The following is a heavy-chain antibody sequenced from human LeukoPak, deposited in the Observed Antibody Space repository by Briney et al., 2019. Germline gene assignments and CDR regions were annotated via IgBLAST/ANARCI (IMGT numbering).Heavy chain of an antibody. J-gene: IGHJ5*02. CDR3: ARVLGYCTNGVCYKNWFDP. Sequence: SETLSLTCTVSGGAISSYYWSWIRQPPGKGLEWIGYIYYSGSTNYNPSLKSRVTISVDTSKNQFSLKLSSVTAADTAVYYCARVLGYCTNGVCYKNWFDPWGQGTLVTVSS. CDR1: GGAISSYY. CDR2: IYYSGST. V-gene: IGHV4-59*08. D-gene: IGHD2-8*01.